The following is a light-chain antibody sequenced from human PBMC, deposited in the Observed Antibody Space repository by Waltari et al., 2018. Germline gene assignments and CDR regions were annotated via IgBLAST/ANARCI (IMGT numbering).Light chain of an antibody. CDR2: DDN. CDR3: QVWDADGDHVV. Sequence: SYVLTQPPSVSVAPGKTAKITCGGTDIHTTTVPWSPQKPGRAPDLFFFDDNKWPSGIPERVSGSNSGSAATLTISRVEPGDEADYYCQVWDADGDHVVFGGGTRLTVL. CDR1: DIHTTT. J-gene: IGLJ3*02. V-gene: IGLV3-21*01.